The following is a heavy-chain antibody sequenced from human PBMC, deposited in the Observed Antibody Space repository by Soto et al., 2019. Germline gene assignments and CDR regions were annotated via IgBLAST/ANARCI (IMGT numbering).Heavy chain of an antibody. D-gene: IGHD2-8*02. CDR1: GFTCSSYD. CDR2: ILVGGST. Sequence: EVQMLESGGGLVQPGGSLRLSCAASGFTCSSYDMSWVRQAPEKGLEWVSTILVGGSTHYPDSVKGRFTISRDNSKNTVFLQMNSLTAGDMAVYYCAKATATGGGAFDICGQGTMVTVSS. CDR3: AKATATGGGAFDI. J-gene: IGHJ3*02. V-gene: IGHV3-23*01.